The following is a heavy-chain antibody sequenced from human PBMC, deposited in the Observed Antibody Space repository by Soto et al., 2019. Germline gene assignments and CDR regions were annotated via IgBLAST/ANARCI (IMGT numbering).Heavy chain of an antibody. V-gene: IGHV4-39*01. J-gene: IGHJ5*02. D-gene: IGHD6-13*01. CDR2: IYYSGST. Sequence: QVQLQESGPGLVKPSETLSLTCTVSGGSISSSGYYWAWILQSPEKGLEWIASIYYSGSTYYTQSLKSRLTISGDPPKKQCALNMRSVTGADTAVYYCARHEQGPAFDPWGQGTLVTVSS. CDR1: GGSISSSGYY. CDR3: ARHEQGPAFDP.